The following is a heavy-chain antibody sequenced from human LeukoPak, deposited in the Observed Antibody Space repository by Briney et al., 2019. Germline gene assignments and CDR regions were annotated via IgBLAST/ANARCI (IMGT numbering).Heavy chain of an antibody. J-gene: IGHJ4*02. CDR3: AXSDLRFFELLDY. Sequence: PGGSLRLSCAASGFTFSGYSMNWVRQAPGKGLEWVSYISSSSNKIYYAVSVKGRFITSRDNAKNSLYLQMNSLRDEDTAVYYCAXSDLRFFELLDYWGQGTLVTVSS. CDR1: GFTFSGYS. D-gene: IGHD3-3*01. CDR2: ISSSSNKI. V-gene: IGHV3-48*02.